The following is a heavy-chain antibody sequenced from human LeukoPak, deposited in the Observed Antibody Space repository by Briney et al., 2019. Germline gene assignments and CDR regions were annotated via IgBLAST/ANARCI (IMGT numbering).Heavy chain of an antibody. J-gene: IGHJ4*02. CDR1: GYTFTSYA. CDR3: ARSGSYYVAAVDY. V-gene: IGHV7-4-1*02. D-gene: IGHD1-26*01. CDR2: INTNTENP. Sequence: ASVKVSCKASGYTFTSYAMNWVRQAPGQGLEWMGWINTNTENPTYAQAFTGRFVFSLDTSVSTAYLQISSLKAEDTAVYYCARSGSYYVAAVDYWGQGTLVTASS.